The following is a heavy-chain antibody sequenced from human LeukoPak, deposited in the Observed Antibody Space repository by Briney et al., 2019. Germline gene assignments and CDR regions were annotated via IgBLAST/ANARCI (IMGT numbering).Heavy chain of an antibody. Sequence: GASLRLSCAASGFTFRSYAMSWVRQAPGKGLEWVSAISGSGGSTYYADSVKGRFTISRDNSKNTLYLQMNSLRAEDTAVYYCANVPSGADTYYYYGMDVWGQGTTVTVSS. CDR1: GFTFRSYA. J-gene: IGHJ6*02. D-gene: IGHD3-10*01. V-gene: IGHV3-23*01. CDR2: ISGSGGST. CDR3: ANVPSGADTYYYYGMDV.